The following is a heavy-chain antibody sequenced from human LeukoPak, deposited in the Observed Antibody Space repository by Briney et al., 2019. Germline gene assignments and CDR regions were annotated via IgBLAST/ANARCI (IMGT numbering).Heavy chain of an antibody. D-gene: IGHD6-6*01. Sequence: GGSLRLSCAASGFTFSSYAMSWVRQPPGKGLEWVATISGGGGSTYYADSVKGRFIISRDNSINTLYLQVKSLRAEDTAAYYCAKTMGSSWLFDYWGQGTLVTVSS. CDR3: AKTMGSSWLFDY. CDR1: GFTFSSYA. V-gene: IGHV3-23*01. CDR2: ISGGGGST. J-gene: IGHJ4*02.